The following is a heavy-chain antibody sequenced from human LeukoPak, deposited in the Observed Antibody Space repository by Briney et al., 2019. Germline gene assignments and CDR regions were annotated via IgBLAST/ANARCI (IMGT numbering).Heavy chain of an antibody. D-gene: IGHD3-22*01. CDR1: GYTFTSYD. CDR2: MNPNSGNT. V-gene: IGHV1-8*01. Sequence: GASVKVSCKASGYTFTSYDINWVRQATGQGLEWMGWMNPNSGNTGYAQKFQGRVSMTRNTSISTAYTELSSLRSEDTAVYYCARARYYYDSSGYYRFDYWGQGTLVTVSS. J-gene: IGHJ4*02. CDR3: ARARYYYDSSGYYRFDY.